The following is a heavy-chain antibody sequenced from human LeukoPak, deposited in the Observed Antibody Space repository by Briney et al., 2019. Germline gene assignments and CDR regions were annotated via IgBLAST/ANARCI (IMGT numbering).Heavy chain of an antibody. Sequence: GMPLRLSCEVSGFTFRNHHMYWLRQAPGKGLEWLSVIWRDGTTKYYADSVKGRFIISRDNSKNTLFLQMNSLRAENTAVYFCARDIYSRYLDQWGQGTLVTVSS. CDR3: ARDIYSRYLDQ. V-gene: IGHV3-33*01. D-gene: IGHD4-4*01. CDR2: IWRDGTTK. CDR1: GFTFRNHH. J-gene: IGHJ4*02.